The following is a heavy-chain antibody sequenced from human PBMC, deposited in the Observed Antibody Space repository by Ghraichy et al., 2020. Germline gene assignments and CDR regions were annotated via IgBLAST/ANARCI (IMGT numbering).Heavy chain of an antibody. CDR2: IRSKANSYAT. V-gene: IGHV3-73*01. Sequence: GGSLRLSCAASGFIFSGSAVHWVRQASGKGLEWVGRIRSKANSYATEYAASVKGRFTISRDDSKNTAYLQMNSLKTDDTAVYYCTRPYSESQPGFFRYNGMDVWGQGTTVTVSS. CDR1: GFIFSGSA. J-gene: IGHJ6*02. D-gene: IGHD1-26*01. CDR3: TRPYSESQPGFFRYNGMDV.